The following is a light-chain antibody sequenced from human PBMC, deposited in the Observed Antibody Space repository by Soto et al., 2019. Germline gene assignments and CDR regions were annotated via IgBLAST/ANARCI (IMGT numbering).Light chain of an antibody. J-gene: IGKJ4*01. Sequence: VVMTQSPVTLSLSPGERATLSCRASQSVNTNYLAWYQQRPGLAPRLLIYDASSRATGILDRFSGSGSGTDFTLTISRLEPEDFAVYYCQQYGSSPTFGGGTKVDIK. CDR3: QQYGSSPT. CDR1: QSVNTNY. V-gene: IGKV3D-20*01. CDR2: DAS.